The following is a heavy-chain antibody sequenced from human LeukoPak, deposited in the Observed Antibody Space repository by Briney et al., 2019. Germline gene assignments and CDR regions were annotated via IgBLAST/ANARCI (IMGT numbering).Heavy chain of an antibody. Sequence: SETLSLTCTVSGGSISSYYRSWIRQPPGKGLEWIGYIYYSGSTNYNPSLKSRVTISVDTSKNQFSLKLSSVTAADTAVYYCARPDPGYSSSWYEYWGQGTLVTVSS. V-gene: IGHV4-59*08. CDR3: ARPDPGYSSSWYEY. CDR2: IYYSGST. J-gene: IGHJ4*02. CDR1: GGSISSYY. D-gene: IGHD6-13*01.